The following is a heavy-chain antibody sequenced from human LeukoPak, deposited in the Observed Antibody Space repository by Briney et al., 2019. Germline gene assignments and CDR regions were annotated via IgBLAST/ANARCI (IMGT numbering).Heavy chain of an antibody. D-gene: IGHD2-2*01. CDR3: AREVVPAANIDY. CDR2: IYHSGST. CDR1: GYSISSGYY. J-gene: IGHJ4*02. Sequence: KPSETPSLTCTVSGYSISSGYYWGWIRQPPGKGLEWIGSIYHSGSTYYNPSLKSRVTISVDTSKNQFSLKLSSVTAADTAVYYCAREVVPAANIDYWGQGTLVTVSS. V-gene: IGHV4-38-2*02.